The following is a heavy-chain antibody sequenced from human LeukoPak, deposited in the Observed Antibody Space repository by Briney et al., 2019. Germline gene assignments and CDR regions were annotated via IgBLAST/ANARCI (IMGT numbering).Heavy chain of an antibody. V-gene: IGHV3-21*01. CDR1: GFTFSSYS. Sequence: GGSLRLSCAASGFTFSSYSMNWVRQAPGKGLEWVSSISSSSSYIYYADSVKGRFTISRDNAKNTLYLQMNSLRAEDTAVYYCARWDFGEWLHNYYYGMDVWGQGTTVTVSS. CDR3: ARWDFGEWLHNYYYGMDV. CDR2: ISSSSSYI. D-gene: IGHD5-12*01. J-gene: IGHJ6*02.